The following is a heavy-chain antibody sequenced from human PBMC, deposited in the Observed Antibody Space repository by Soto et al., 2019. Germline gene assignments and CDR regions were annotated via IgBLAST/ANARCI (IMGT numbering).Heavy chain of an antibody. D-gene: IGHD3-10*01. CDR2: ISYDGSNK. V-gene: IGHV3-30-3*01. J-gene: IGHJ6*02. Sequence: GGSLRLSCAASGFTFSSYAMHWVRQAPGKGLEWVAVISYDGSNKYYADSVKGRFTISRDNSKNTLYLQMNSLRAEDTAVYYCARGGLITMVRGSDYGMDVWGQGTTVTVSS. CDR3: ARGGLITMVRGSDYGMDV. CDR1: GFTFSSYA.